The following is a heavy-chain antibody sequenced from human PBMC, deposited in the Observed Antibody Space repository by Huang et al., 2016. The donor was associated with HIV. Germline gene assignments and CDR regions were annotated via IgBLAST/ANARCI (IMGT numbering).Heavy chain of an antibody. V-gene: IGHV1-69*01. CDR1: GGSFSNHV. J-gene: IGHJ4*02. CDR2: IIPIFGTT. D-gene: IGHD2-2*01. Sequence: QVQLVQSGAEVKKPGSSVKVSCKASGGSFSNHVFSWVRQGPGQGLEWMGGIIPIFGTTNYEQKVQGRVTINADESTGTAYLELSSLRSEDTAVYFCARESNIVVVPHTIKFFDYWGQGTLVTVSS. CDR3: ARESNIVVVPHTIKFFDY.